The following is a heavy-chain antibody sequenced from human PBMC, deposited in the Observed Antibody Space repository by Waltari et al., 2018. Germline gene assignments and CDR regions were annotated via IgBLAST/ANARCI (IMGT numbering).Heavy chain of an antibody. CDR3: ATHIGDCSSTSCYTFDY. CDR2: CDPEDGET. D-gene: IGHD2-2*02. V-gene: IGHV1-24*01. J-gene: IGHJ4*02. Sequence: QVQLVQSGAEVKKPGASVKVSCKVSGSTLTELSMPRRRQAPGTGLAWMGGCDPEDGETIYAQKFQGRVTMTEDTSTDTAYMELSSLRSEDPAVYYCATHIGDCSSTSCYTFDYWGQGTLVTVSS. CDR1: GSTLTELS.